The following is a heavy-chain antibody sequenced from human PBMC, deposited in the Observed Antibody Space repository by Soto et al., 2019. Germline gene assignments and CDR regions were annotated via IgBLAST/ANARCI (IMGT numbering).Heavy chain of an antibody. Sequence: VASVKVTCQASGGTFSSYAIRWVRQAPGQGLEWMGGIIPIFGTANYAQKFQGRVTITADESTSTAYMELSSLRSEDTAVYYCARGPLHIVVVTAIPSSFDYWGQGTLVTVSS. D-gene: IGHD2-21*02. V-gene: IGHV1-69*13. CDR2: IIPIFGTA. CDR3: ARGPLHIVVVTAIPSSFDY. CDR1: GGTFSSYA. J-gene: IGHJ4*02.